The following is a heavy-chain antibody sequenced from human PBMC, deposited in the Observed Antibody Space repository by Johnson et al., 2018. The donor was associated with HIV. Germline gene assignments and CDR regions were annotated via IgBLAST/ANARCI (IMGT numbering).Heavy chain of an antibody. J-gene: IGHJ3*02. Sequence: QVQLVESGGGVVQPGRSLRLSCAASGFNFNIYAMHWVRQAPGKGLEWVSVISYDGSNKYYADSVKGRFTISRDNANNSLYLQMNSLRPGDTALYYCARGASPYYDILTGAGAFDIWGQGTMVTVSS. CDR2: ISYDGSNK. CDR3: ARGASPYYDILTGAGAFDI. V-gene: IGHV3-30-3*01. D-gene: IGHD3-9*01. CDR1: GFNFNIYA.